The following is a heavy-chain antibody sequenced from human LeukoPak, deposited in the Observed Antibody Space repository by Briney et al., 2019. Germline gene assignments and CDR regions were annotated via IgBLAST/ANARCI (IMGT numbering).Heavy chain of an antibody. CDR1: GFTFSSYW. V-gene: IGHV3-7*01. J-gene: IGHJ4*02. CDR2: IKQDGSEK. Sequence: GGSLRLSCAASGFTFSSYWMSWVRQAPGKGLEWVANIKQDGSEKYYVDSVKGRFTISRDNAKNSLYLEMNSLRVEDTAVYYCARDVGDGEYFFDFWGQGTLVPVST. D-gene: IGHD3-10*01. CDR3: ARDVGDGEYFFDF.